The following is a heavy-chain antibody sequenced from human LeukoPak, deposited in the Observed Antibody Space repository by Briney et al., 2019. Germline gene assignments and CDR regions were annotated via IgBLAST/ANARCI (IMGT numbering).Heavy chain of an antibody. CDR1: GGSFSGYY. D-gene: IGHD3-9*01. J-gene: IGHJ6*02. CDR2: INHSGST. Sequence: SETLSLTCAVYGGSFSGYYWSWIRQPPGKGLEWIGEINHSGSTNYNPSLKSRVTISVDTSKNQFSLKLSSVTAADTAVYYCARGPRYFDWFRPYYGMDVWAKGPRSPSP. CDR3: ARGPRYFDWFRPYYGMDV. V-gene: IGHV4-34*01.